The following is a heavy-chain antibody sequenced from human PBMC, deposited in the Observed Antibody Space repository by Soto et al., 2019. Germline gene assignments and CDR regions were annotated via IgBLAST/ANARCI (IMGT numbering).Heavy chain of an antibody. CDR3: AKATRGKCIGAHCDAVNF. J-gene: IGHJ4*02. V-gene: IGHV3-23*01. D-gene: IGHD2-15*01. CDR2: VIGTGIDT. Sequence: EVQLLESGGGLVQPGGSLRLSCAASVFTFTNYAMNWVRHSPGKGLEWVASVIGTGIDTYHAASVKGRFTISRDNSRNTMYLEMNIFRDEDTVMYHCAKATRGKCIGAHCDAVNFWGQGILVTVS. CDR1: VFTFTNYA.